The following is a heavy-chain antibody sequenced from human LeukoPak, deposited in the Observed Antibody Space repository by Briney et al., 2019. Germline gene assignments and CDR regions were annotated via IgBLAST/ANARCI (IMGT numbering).Heavy chain of an antibody. D-gene: IGHD3-10*01. Sequence: ASVKVSCKASGYSFTSYYMHWVRQAPGQGLEWMGIINSSDGRTRYAQKFQGRVTMTRDTSTSTVYMELSSLRSEDTAVYYCARDGSQWFGEREGWFDPWGQGTLVTVSS. J-gene: IGHJ5*02. CDR2: INSSDGRT. CDR1: GYSFTSYY. CDR3: ARDGSQWFGEREGWFDP. V-gene: IGHV1-46*01.